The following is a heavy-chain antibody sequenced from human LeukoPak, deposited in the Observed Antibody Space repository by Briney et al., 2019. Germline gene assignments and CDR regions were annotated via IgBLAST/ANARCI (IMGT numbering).Heavy chain of an antibody. CDR3: ARGRGAAAGANWCDP. J-gene: IGHJ5*02. Sequence: ASVKLSCKASGYTFTGYYMHWVRQAPGQGLEWMGWINPNSGGTNYAQKFQGRVTMTRDTSISTAYMELSRLRSDDTAVYYCARGRGAAAGANWCDPWGQGTLVTVSA. D-gene: IGHD6-13*01. V-gene: IGHV1-2*02. CDR1: GYTFTGYY. CDR2: INPNSGGT.